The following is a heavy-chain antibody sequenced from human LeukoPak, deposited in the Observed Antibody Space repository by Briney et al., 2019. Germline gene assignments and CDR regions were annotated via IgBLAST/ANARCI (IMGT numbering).Heavy chain of an antibody. CDR2: ISGSGGDT. V-gene: IGHV3-23*01. J-gene: IGHJ4*02. CDR3: AKGPRIAVAGYNDY. D-gene: IGHD6-19*01. CDR1: GFTFSNAW. Sequence: GGSLRLSCAASGFTFSNAWMSWVRQAPGKGLEWVSAISGSGGDTYYADSVKGRFTISRNNSKNTLYLQMNSLRAEDTAVYYCAKGPRIAVAGYNDYWGQGTLVTVSS.